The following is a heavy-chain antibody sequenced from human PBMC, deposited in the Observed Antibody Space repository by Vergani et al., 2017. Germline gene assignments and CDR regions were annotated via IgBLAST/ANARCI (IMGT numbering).Heavy chain of an antibody. V-gene: IGHV3-66*02. CDR2: INIGGRT. CDR3: ARGFTTETTDIGGFGI. D-gene: IGHD2-15*01. J-gene: IGHJ3*02. Sequence: LVESGGGLVQPGGSLRLSCAASSFSVSSHYMTWVRQAQGKGLEWVSTINIGGRTSYADSVKGRLTLTRDDSKNTLHLQMNSLRPEDTAVYYCARGFTTETTDIGGFGIWGQGTMVSVSS. CDR1: SFSVSSHY.